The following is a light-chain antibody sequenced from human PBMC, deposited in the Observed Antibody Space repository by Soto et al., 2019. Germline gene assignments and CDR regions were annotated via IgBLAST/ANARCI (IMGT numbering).Light chain of an antibody. J-gene: IGKJ4*01. CDR1: QSVSSY. CDR3: QQRSNWPHT. CDR2: NAS. Sequence: EIVLTQSPATLSLSAGERATITCRASQSVSSYLAWYQQKPGKAPKLLIYNASTLTSGVPARFSGSGSGTDFTLTISSLEPEDFAVCYCQQRSNWPHTFGRGTKVEIK. V-gene: IGKV3-11*01.